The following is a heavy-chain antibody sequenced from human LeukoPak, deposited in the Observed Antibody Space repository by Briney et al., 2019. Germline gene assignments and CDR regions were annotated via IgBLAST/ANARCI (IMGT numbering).Heavy chain of an antibody. Sequence: ASVKVSCKASGYTFTSYYMHWVRQAPGQGLEWMGIINPSGGSTSYAQKFQGRVTMTRDMSTSTVYMELSSLRSEDTAVYYCARAGYSSSWFLYYYYYMDVWGKGTTVTVSS. J-gene: IGHJ6*03. CDR1: GYTFTSYY. CDR3: ARAGYSSSWFLYYYYYMDV. V-gene: IGHV1-46*01. CDR2: INPSGGST. D-gene: IGHD6-13*01.